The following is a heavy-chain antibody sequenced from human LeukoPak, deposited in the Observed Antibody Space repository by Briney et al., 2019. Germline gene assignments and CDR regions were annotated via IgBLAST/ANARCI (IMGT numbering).Heavy chain of an antibody. D-gene: IGHD3-10*01. J-gene: IGHJ4*02. Sequence: VGTLRLSCAASGFAFSSYGMSWVRQAPGKGLEWVSAISGSGGSTYYADSVKGRFTISRDNSKNMLYLQMNSLRAEDTAVYYCAKDRAYVSYWGQGTLVTVSS. CDR2: ISGSGGST. V-gene: IGHV3-23*01. CDR3: AKDRAYVSY. CDR1: GFAFSSYG.